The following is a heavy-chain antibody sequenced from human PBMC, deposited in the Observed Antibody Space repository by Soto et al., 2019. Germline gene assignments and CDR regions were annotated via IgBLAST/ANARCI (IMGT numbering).Heavy chain of an antibody. CDR2: ISAYNGDT. Sequence: QVQLVQSGAEVKNPGASVKVSCKASGYTFTSYGISWVRQAPGQGLEWMGWISAYNGDTMYAQKVQGRVTMTTDTPTTTAYMELRSLRSDDTAMYYCARAAWVGATKGPDYWGQGTLVTVSS. V-gene: IGHV1-18*01. D-gene: IGHD1-26*01. CDR3: ARAAWVGATKGPDY. J-gene: IGHJ4*02. CDR1: GYTFTSYG.